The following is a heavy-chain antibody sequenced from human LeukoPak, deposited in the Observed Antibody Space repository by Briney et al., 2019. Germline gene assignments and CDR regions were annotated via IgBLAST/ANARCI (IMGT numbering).Heavy chain of an antibody. CDR3: ARDQTPFV. Sequence: GGSLRLSCAVSGFTFSLYSMNWVRQAPGKGLEWVANIKQDGSEKYYVDSVKGRFTISRDNAKNSLYLQMNSLRAEDTAVYYCARDQTPFVWGQGTLVTVSS. D-gene: IGHD2-21*01. J-gene: IGHJ4*02. CDR1: GFTFSLYS. CDR2: IKQDGSEK. V-gene: IGHV3-7*01.